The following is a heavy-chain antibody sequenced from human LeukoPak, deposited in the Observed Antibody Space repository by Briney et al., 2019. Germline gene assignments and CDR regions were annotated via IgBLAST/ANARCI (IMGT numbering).Heavy chain of an antibody. J-gene: IGHJ4*02. CDR1: GSTFSSYD. Sequence: VSVKVSYKASGSTFSSYDINWVRQATGQGLEWMGWMNPNSGDTSYTPRFQGRVTMTRDTSISTAYMELSSLRSEDTAVYYCARGPYGTGSHFDFWGQGTLVTVSS. D-gene: IGHD3-10*01. CDR2: MNPNSGDT. V-gene: IGHV1-8*02. CDR3: ARGPYGTGSHFDF.